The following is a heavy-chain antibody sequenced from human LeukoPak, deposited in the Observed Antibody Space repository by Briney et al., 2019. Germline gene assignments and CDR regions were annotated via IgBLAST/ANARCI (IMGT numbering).Heavy chain of an antibody. J-gene: IGHJ4*02. D-gene: IGHD3-22*01. CDR2: IYHSGTT. V-gene: IGHV4-31*03. CDR3: ARGGYYDSSGRNFDY. Sequence: MSSQTLSLTCTVSGGSINSGGYYWGWIRQHPGMGLEWIGFIYHSGTTYYNPSLKSRVSISVDTSKDQVSLELSSVTAADTAVYYCARGGYYDSSGRNFDYWGQGTLVTVSS. CDR1: GGSINSGGYY.